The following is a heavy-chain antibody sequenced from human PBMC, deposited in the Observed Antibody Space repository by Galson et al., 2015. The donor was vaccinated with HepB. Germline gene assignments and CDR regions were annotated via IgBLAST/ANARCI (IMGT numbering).Heavy chain of an antibody. CDR2: ISGYNGKT. V-gene: IGHV1-18*01. CDR1: GYTFSRYS. CDR3: ARGPPRPRPAEVEDDAFDI. J-gene: IGHJ3*02. Sequence: SVKVSCKASGYTFSRYSINWVRQAPGQGLEWMGWISGYNGKTNYAQKFRGRVTMTTDTSTRTAYMELRSLRSEDTAVYYCARGPPRPRPAEVEDDAFDIWGQGTMVTVSS.